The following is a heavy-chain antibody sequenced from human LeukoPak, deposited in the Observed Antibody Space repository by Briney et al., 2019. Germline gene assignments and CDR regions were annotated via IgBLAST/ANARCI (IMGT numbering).Heavy chain of an antibody. D-gene: IGHD7-27*01. CDR1: GGTFSSYA. J-gene: IGHJ4*02. CDR3: ARRVTGDDY. Sequence: VKVSCKASGGTFSSYAISWVRQAPGQGLEWMGRIIPILGIANYAQKFQGRVTITADKSTSTAYMELSSLRSEDTAVYYCARRVTGDDYWGQGTLVTVSS. CDR2: IIPILGIA. V-gene: IGHV1-69*04.